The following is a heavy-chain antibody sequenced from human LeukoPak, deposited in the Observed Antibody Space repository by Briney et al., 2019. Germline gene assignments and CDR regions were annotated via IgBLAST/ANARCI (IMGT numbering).Heavy chain of an antibody. D-gene: IGHD3-10*01. CDR3: ARAAVVGYYYGSGSYSRTGWFDP. CDR2: INHSGST. J-gene: IGHJ5*02. V-gene: IGHV4-34*01. Sequence: SETLSLTCAVYGGSFSGYYWSWIRQPPGKGLERIGEINHSGSTNYNPSLKSRVTISVDTSKNQFSLKLSSVTAADTAVYYCARAAVVGYYYGSGSYSRTGWFDPWGQGTLVTVSS. CDR1: GGSFSGYY.